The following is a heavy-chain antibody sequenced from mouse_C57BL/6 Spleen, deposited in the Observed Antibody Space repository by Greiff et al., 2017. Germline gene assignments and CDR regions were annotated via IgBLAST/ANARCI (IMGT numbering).Heavy chain of an antibody. CDR1: GYTFTSYW. J-gene: IGHJ2*01. CDR2: IDPSDSYT. V-gene: IGHV1-50*01. D-gene: IGHD4-1*01. CDR3: ARWSLGDFDY. Sequence: VQLQQPGAELVKPGASVKLSCKASGYTFTSYWMQWVKQRPGQGLEWIGEIDPSDSYTNYNQKFKGKATLTVGTSSSTAYMQLSSLTSEDSAVYYCARWSLGDFDYWGQGTTLTVSS.